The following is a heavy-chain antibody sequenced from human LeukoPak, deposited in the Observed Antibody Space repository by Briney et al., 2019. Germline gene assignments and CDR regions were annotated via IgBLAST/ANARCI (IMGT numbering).Heavy chain of an antibody. V-gene: IGHV4-59*05. D-gene: IGHD1/OR15-1a*01. Sequence: PSETLSLTCTVSGVSISGYYWIWIRQPPGRSLEYIGSIFYRESFSYGGTTFYNPSLQSRVTISVDTSKNAFPLRLNSVTAADTAVYYCARQISGNKDYRGQGTLVTVSS. CDR3: ARQISGNKDY. J-gene: IGHJ4*02. CDR2: IFYRESFSYGGTT. CDR1: GVSISGYY.